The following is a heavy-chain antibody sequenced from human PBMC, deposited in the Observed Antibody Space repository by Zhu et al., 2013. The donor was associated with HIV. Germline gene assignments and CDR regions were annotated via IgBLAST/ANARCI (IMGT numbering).Heavy chain of an antibody. CDR3: TRDQGGSYQDYYYYYMDV. V-gene: IGHV3-49*03. CDR2: IRSKAYGGTT. CDR1: GFTFGDYA. D-gene: IGHD1-26*01. Sequence: EVQLVESGGGLVQPGRSLRLSCTASGFTFGDYAMSWFRQAPGKGLEWVGFIRSKAYGGTTEYAASVKGRFTISRDDSKSIAYLQMNSLKTEDTAVYYCTRDQGGSYQDYYYYYMDVWGKGTTVTVSS. J-gene: IGHJ6*03.